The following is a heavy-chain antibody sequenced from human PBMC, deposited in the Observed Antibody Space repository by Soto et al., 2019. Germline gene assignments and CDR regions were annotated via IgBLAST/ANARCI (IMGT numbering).Heavy chain of an antibody. Sequence: SETLSLTCTVSGGSISGSYWSWVRQPAGKGLAWIGRIYSSGISNYNPSLNSRLTMSLDTSKNQFSLKLRSVTAADTAIYYCARLFTVTTDYYFGMDVWGQGTTVTVSS. CDR2: IYSSGIS. V-gene: IGHV4-4*07. CDR1: GGSISGSY. D-gene: IGHD4-17*01. J-gene: IGHJ6*02. CDR3: ARLFTVTTDYYFGMDV.